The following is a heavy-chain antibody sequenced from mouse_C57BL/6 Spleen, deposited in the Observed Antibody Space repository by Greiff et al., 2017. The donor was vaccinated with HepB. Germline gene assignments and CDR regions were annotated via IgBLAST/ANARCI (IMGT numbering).Heavy chain of an antibody. D-gene: IGHD2-2*01. Sequence: VQRVESGAELVRPGASVTLSCKASGYTFTDYEMHWVKQTPVHGLEWIGAIDPETGGTAYNQKFKGKAILTADKSSSTAYMELRSLTSEDSAVYYCSRSVYYGYDEGVFDYWGQGTTLTVSS. J-gene: IGHJ2*01. V-gene: IGHV1-15*01. CDR1: GYTFTDYE. CDR3: SRSVYYGYDEGVFDY. CDR2: IDPETGGT.